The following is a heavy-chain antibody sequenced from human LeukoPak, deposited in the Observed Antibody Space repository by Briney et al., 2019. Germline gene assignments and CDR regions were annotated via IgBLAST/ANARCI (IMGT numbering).Heavy chain of an antibody. CDR1: GFTFSTYD. J-gene: IGHJ4*02. V-gene: IGHV3-13*04. CDR3: ARGSDYYGSGSLIYY. D-gene: IGHD3-10*01. CDR2: IGTAGDT. Sequence: GGSLRLSCAASGFTFSTYDMHWVRQVPGKGLEWVSVIGTAGDTYYAGSVKGRFTISRENAKNSLYLQMNSLRAGDTAVYYCARGSDYYGSGSLIYYWGQGTLVTVSS.